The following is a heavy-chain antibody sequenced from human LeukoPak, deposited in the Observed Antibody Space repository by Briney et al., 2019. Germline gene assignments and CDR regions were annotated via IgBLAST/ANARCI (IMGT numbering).Heavy chain of an antibody. V-gene: IGHV3-23*01. CDR2: ISGSGGST. CDR3: AKIRRDSSGGYGTYFDY. Sequence: PGGSLRLSCAASGITFSSYAMSWVRQTPGKGLEWVSSISGSGGSTYYADSAKGRFTISRDNSKNTPYLQMNNLRAEDTALYYCAKIRRDSSGGYGTYFDYWGQGTLVTVSS. D-gene: IGHD6-19*01. J-gene: IGHJ4*02. CDR1: GITFSSYA.